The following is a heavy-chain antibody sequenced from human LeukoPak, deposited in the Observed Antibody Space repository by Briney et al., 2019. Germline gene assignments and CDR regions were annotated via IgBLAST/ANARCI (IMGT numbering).Heavy chain of an antibody. D-gene: IGHD6-13*01. CDR3: AKVAAAGYYYYYYYMDV. Sequence: GGSLRLSCAASGFILSSYGMHWVRQAPGKGLEWVAFIRYDGSNKYYADSVKGRFTISRDNSKNTLYLQMNSLRAEDTAVYYCAKVAAAGYYYYYYYMDVWGKGTTVTVSS. J-gene: IGHJ6*03. CDR2: IRYDGSNK. V-gene: IGHV3-30*02. CDR1: GFILSSYG.